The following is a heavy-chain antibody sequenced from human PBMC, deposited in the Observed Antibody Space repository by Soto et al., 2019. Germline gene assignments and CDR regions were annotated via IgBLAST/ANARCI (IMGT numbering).Heavy chain of an antibody. CDR1: GYTFTSYY. CDR3: ARLWISIAVAGSDWYFDL. Sequence: GASVKVSCKASGYTFTSYYMHWVRQAPGQGLEWMGWISAYNGNTNYAQKLQGRVTMTTDTSTSTAYMELRSLRSDDTAVYYCARLWISIAVAGSDWYFDLWGRGTLVTVSS. V-gene: IGHV1-18*04. J-gene: IGHJ2*01. D-gene: IGHD6-19*01. CDR2: ISAYNGNT.